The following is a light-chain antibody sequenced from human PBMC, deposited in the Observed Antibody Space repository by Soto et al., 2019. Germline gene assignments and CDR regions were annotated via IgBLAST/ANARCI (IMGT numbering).Light chain of an antibody. CDR2: GAS. CDR1: QSVSSN. CDR3: LQHKSYPRT. Sequence: EVVMTHSLATLSVSPGDTSTLSCRASQSVSSNLAWYQQKPGQAPRLLIYGASTRATGIPARFSGSGSGTEFTLTISSLQPEDFATYYCLQHKSYPRTFGQGTKVDIK. J-gene: IGKJ1*01. V-gene: IGKV3-15*01.